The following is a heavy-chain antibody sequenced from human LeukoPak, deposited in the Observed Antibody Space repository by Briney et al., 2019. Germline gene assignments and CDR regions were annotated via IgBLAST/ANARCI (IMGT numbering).Heavy chain of an antibody. CDR2: VSSGSSYI. CDR1: GFTFSTYS. Sequence: GGSLRLSCAASGFTFSTYSMNWVRQAPGKGLEWVSSVSSGSSYIYYADPVKGRFTISRDDAKNSLYLQMNSLRAEDTAVYYCARYCSSSRCLYYYHMDVWGKGITVTVSS. V-gene: IGHV3-21*01. CDR3: ARYCSSSRCLYYYHMDV. D-gene: IGHD2-2*01. J-gene: IGHJ6*03.